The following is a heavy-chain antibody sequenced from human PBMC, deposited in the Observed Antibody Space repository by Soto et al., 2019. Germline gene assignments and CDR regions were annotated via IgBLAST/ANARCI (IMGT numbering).Heavy chain of an antibody. V-gene: IGHV5-10-1*01. CDR3: ARYRAVGIHYKQDMDF. D-gene: IGHD1-26*01. CDR2: IDPSDFYT. J-gene: IGHJ6*02. Sequence: GESLKISWHASGYVFSTYLISWVRQMPGKGLEGMGRIDPSDFYTNYRPSFQAHVTISVDKSINTLYLQWISLKVSDAAMYDCARYRAVGIHYKQDMDFWGPGTVGTVFS. CDR1: GYVFSTYL.